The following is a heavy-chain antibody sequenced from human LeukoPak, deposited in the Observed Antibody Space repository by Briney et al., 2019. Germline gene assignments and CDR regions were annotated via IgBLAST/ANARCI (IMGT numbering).Heavy chain of an antibody. Sequence: PGGSLRLSCATSGFSFGGYALTWVRQAPGKGLEWVGFIRSKAYGATTEYAASVKGRLTISRDDSKSIAYLQMNSLKTEDTAVYYCTRDPYYYDSSGHEWPDPWGQGTLVTVSS. CDR2: IRSKAYGATT. D-gene: IGHD3-22*01. CDR1: GFSFGGYA. V-gene: IGHV3-49*04. J-gene: IGHJ5*02. CDR3: TRDPYYYDSSGHEWPDP.